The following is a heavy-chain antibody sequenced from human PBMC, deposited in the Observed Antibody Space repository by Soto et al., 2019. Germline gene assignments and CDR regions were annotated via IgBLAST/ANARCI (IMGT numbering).Heavy chain of an antibody. CDR3: AKADYRARGAFDI. J-gene: IGHJ3*02. CDR1: GFTFSSYW. Sequence: EVQLVESGGGLVQPGWSLRLSCAASGFTFSSYWMHWVRQAPGKGLVWVSRINSDGSSTTYADSVKGRFTISRDNAKNTLYLQMNSLRVEDTAVYHCAKADYRARGAFDIWGQGTMVTVPS. D-gene: IGHD4-4*01. CDR2: INSDGSST. V-gene: IGHV3-74*01.